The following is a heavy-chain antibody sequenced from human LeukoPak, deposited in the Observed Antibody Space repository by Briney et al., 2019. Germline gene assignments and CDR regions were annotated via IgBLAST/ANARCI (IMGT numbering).Heavy chain of an antibody. CDR3: AREDSSGWFIDY. D-gene: IGHD6-19*01. CDR2: IYSGGST. J-gene: IGHJ4*02. CDR1: GFTVSSNY. Sequence: GGSLRLSCAASGFTVSSNYMSWVRQAPGKGLEWVSVIYSGGSTYYADSVKGRFTISRDNSKNTLYLQMNSLRAEDTAVYYCAREDSSGWFIDYWGQGTLVTVSS. V-gene: IGHV3-66*01.